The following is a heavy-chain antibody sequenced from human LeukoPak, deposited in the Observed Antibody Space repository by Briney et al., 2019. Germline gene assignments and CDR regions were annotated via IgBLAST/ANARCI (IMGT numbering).Heavy chain of an antibody. CDR3: AREFLVDSVGTYYYYGMDV. V-gene: IGHV1-2*02. CDR2: INPNSGGT. Sequence: ASVKVSCKASGYTFTGYYIHWVRQAPGQGLEWMGWINPNSGGTNYAQKFQGRVTMTRDTSISTAYMELSRLRSDDTAVYYCAREFLVDSVGTYYYYGMDVWGQGTTVTVSS. J-gene: IGHJ6*02. CDR1: GYTFTGYY. D-gene: IGHD5-18*01.